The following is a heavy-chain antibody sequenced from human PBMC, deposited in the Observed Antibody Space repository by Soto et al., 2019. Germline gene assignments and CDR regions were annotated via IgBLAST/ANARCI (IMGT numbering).Heavy chain of an antibody. CDR2: ISAYNGNT. CDR3: ARVPMTSYTVVFDI. Sequence: ASVKVSCKASGYTFTSYGISWVRQAPGQGLEWMGWISAYNGNTNYAQKLQGRVTMTTDTSTSTAYMELRSLRSDDTAVYYCARVPMTSYTVVFDIWGQGTMVTVSS. D-gene: IGHD2-2*02. CDR1: GYTFTSYG. V-gene: IGHV1-18*01. J-gene: IGHJ3*02.